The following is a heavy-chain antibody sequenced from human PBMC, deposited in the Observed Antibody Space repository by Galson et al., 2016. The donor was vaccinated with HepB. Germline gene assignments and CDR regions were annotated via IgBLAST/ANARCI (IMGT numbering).Heavy chain of an antibody. CDR1: GGSINSGGFS. V-gene: IGHV4-30-2*01. J-gene: IGHJ3*02. CDR2: LYHSGNI. Sequence: TLSLTCAVSGGSINSGGFSWSWIRQPPGKGLEWIGSLYHSGNIHYNPSLQSPVTISVDRSKNEVSLEVSSVTAADTAVYYCARAPYSYGYRDAFDIWGQETMVTVSS. D-gene: IGHD5-18*01. CDR3: ARAPYSYGYRDAFDI.